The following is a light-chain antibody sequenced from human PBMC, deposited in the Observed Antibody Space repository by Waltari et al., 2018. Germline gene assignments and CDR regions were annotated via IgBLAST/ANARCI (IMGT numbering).Light chain of an antibody. Sequence: QSVLTQPPSASGTPGQRVTTSCSGRRSNIGSNTVNWYQQLPGTAPKLLIYTNNQRPSGVPDRFSGSKSGTSASLAISGLQSEDEADYYCAAWDDSLNVVLFGGGTKLTVL. CDR3: AAWDDSLNVVL. J-gene: IGLJ2*01. V-gene: IGLV1-44*01. CDR2: TNN. CDR1: RSNIGSNT.